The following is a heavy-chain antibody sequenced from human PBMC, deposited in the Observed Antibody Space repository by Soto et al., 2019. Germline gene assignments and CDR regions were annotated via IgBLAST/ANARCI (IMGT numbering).Heavy chain of an antibody. D-gene: IGHD2-15*01. Sequence: QAQLVESGGGVVQPGRSLRLSCAASGFTFSSYGMHWVRQAPGKGLEWVAVISYDGSNKYYADSVKGRFTISRDNSKNTLYLQMNSLRAEDTAVYYCAIGGGMDVWGQGTTVTVSS. V-gene: IGHV3-30*03. CDR2: ISYDGSNK. CDR3: AIGGGMDV. CDR1: GFTFSSYG. J-gene: IGHJ6*02.